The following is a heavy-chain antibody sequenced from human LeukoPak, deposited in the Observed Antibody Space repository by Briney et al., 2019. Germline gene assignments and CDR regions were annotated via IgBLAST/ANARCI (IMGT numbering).Heavy chain of an antibody. D-gene: IGHD5-24*01. Sequence: GGSLRLSCAASGFTFDDYAMHWVRQAPGKGLEWVSLISWDGGSTYYADSVKGRFTISRDNSKNSLYLQMNSLRAEDTALYYCAKDISGDGYNYVGGFDYWGQGTLVTVSS. CDR2: ISWDGGST. V-gene: IGHV3-43D*03. J-gene: IGHJ4*02. CDR3: AKDISGDGYNYVGGFDY. CDR1: GFTFDDYA.